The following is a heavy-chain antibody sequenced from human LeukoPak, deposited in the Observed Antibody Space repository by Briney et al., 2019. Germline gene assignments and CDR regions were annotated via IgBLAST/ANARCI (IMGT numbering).Heavy chain of an antibody. D-gene: IGHD1-26*01. CDR2: ISTSGSTT. CDR1: GFTFSNYD. J-gene: IGHJ4*02. CDR3: AGPQSGY. Sequence: GGSLRLSCAASGFTFSNYDMNWVRQAPGKGLERVSYISTSGSTTYYADSVTGRFTISRDNAKNSLYLQMNSLRAEDTAVYYCAGPQSGYWGQGTLVTVSS. V-gene: IGHV3-48*03.